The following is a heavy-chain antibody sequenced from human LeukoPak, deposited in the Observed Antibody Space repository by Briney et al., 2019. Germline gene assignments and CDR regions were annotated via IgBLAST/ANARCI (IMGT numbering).Heavy chain of an antibody. Sequence: GGSLRLSCAASGFTFSSYSMNWVRQAPGKGLEWVSSISSSSSYIYYADSVKGRFTISRDNAKNSLYLQMNSLRAEDTAVYYCARDGYDFWSGPDIRGQGTMVTVSS. CDR1: GFTFSSYS. V-gene: IGHV3-21*01. D-gene: IGHD3-3*01. CDR3: ARDGYDFWSGPDI. J-gene: IGHJ3*02. CDR2: ISSSSSYI.